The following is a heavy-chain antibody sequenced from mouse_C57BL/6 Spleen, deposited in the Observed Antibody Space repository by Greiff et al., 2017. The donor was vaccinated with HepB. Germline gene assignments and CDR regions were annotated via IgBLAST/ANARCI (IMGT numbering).Heavy chain of an antibody. CDR1: GFSLTSYG. D-gene: IGHD3-1*01. CDR2: IWSGGST. CDR3: ARSAAPASYYFHY. Sequence: VKLQESGPGLVQPSQSLSITCTVSGFSLTSYGVHWVRQSPGKGLEWLGVIWSGGSTDYNAAFISRLSISKDNTKSQVFFKKNSLQADDTAIYYCARSAAPASYYFHYWGQGTTLTVSS. V-gene: IGHV2-2*01. J-gene: IGHJ2*01.